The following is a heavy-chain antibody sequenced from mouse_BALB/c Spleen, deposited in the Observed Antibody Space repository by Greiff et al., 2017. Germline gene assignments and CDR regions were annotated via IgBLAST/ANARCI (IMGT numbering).Heavy chain of an antibody. CDR3: GREGVHYYGYFDY. V-gene: IGHV5-6-5*01. CDR1: GFTFSSYA. Sequence: EVQGVESGGGLVKPGGSLKLSCAASGFTFSSYAMSWVRQTPEKRLEWVASISSGGSTYYPDSVKGRFTISRDDARNILYLQMRSLRSEDTAMYYCGREGVHYYGYFDYWGQGTTLTVSS. CDR2: ISSGGST. D-gene: IGHD1-2*01. J-gene: IGHJ2*01.